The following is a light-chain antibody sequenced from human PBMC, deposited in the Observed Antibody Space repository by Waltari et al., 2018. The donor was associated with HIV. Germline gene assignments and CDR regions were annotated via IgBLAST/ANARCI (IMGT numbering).Light chain of an antibody. CDR1: SSNIGNNY. J-gene: IGLJ2*01. V-gene: IGLV1-51*01. CDR3: GTWDSSLSAVV. CDR2: DNN. Sequence: QSVLTQPPSVSAAPGQKVTISCSGSSSNIGNNYVSWYQQLPGTAPKVTIYDNNKRPSGIPDRFSGSKSGTSATLGITGLQTGDEADYYCGTWDSSLSAVVFGGGTKLTVL.